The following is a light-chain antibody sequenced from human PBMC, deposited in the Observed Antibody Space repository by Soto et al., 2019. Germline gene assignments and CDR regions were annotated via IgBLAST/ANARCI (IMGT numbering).Light chain of an antibody. CDR3: CSYAGSYNYV. CDR2: DVS. V-gene: IGLV2-11*01. Sequence: QSALTQPRSVSGSPGQSVTISCTGTSSDVGGYNYVSWYQQHPDKAPKLMIYDVSKWPSGVPGRFSGSKSGNTASLTISGLQAEDEADYYCCSYAGSYNYVFGTGTKLTVL. CDR1: SSDVGGYNY. J-gene: IGLJ1*01.